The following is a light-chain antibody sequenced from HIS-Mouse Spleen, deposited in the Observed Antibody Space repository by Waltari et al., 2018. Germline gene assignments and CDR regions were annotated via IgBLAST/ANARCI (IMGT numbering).Light chain of an antibody. CDR2: DVS. Sequence: QSALTQPRSVSGSPGQPVTISCTGTRSDVGGYNYVSWYQQHPRKAPKPMIYDVSTRPSGVPDRFSGSKSGNTASLTISGLQAEDEADYYCCSYAGSYTWVFGGGTKLTVL. J-gene: IGLJ3*02. CDR3: CSYAGSYTWV. CDR1: RSDVGGYNY. V-gene: IGLV2-11*01.